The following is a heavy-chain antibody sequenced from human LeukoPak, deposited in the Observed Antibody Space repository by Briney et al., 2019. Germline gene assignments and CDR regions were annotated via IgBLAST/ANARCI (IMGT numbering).Heavy chain of an antibody. CDR1: GFTFSSYG. J-gene: IGHJ4*02. V-gene: IGHV3-33*06. CDR3: AKAPRGGGSMVVTSFDY. D-gene: IGHD4/OR15-4a*01. Sequence: PGRSLRLSCAASGFTFSSYGMHWVRQAPGKGLERVAVIWYDGSNKYYADSVKGRFTISRDNSKNTLYLQMNSLRAEDTAVYYCAKAPRGGGSMVVTSFDYWGQGTLVTVSS. CDR2: IWYDGSNK.